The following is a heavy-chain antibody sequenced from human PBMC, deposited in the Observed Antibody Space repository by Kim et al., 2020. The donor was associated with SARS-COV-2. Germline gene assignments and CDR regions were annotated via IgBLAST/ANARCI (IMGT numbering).Heavy chain of an antibody. Sequence: SETLSLTCTVSGGSISSYYWSWIRQPPGKGLEWIGYIYYSGSTNYNPSLKSRVTISVDTSKNQFSLKLSSVTAADTAVYYCALTGFSAYGMDVWGQGTTV. CDR1: GGSISSYY. D-gene: IGHD7-27*01. CDR2: IYYSGST. CDR3: ALTGFSAYGMDV. J-gene: IGHJ6*02. V-gene: IGHV4-59*01.